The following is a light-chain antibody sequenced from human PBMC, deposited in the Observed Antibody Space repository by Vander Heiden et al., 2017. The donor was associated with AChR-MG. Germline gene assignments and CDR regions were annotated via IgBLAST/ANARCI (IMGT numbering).Light chain of an antibody. J-gene: IGKJ4*01. CDR3: QQDESTLALT. CDR2: WAS. Sequence: DIVMTQSPDSLAVSLGERATINCKSSQSVLYSSNNKNYLAWYQQKPGQPPKLLIYWASTRESGVPDRFSGSGYGTDFTLTISSRQAEDVAVYYCQQDESTLALTFGGGTKVEIK. V-gene: IGKV4-1*01. CDR1: QSVLYSSNNKNY.